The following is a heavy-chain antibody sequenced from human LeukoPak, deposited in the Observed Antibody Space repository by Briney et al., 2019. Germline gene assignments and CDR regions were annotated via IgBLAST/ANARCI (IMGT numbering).Heavy chain of an antibody. CDR1: GFTFSSYS. V-gene: IGHV3-21*01. CDR2: ISSSSSYI. J-gene: IGHJ4*02. Sequence: GGSLRLSCAASGFTFSSYSTNWVRQAPGKGLEWVSSISSSSSYIYYADSVKGRFTISRDNAKNSLYLQMNSLRAEDTAVYYCARFPLYSGYDFLWGQGTLVTVSS. CDR3: ARFPLYSGYDFL. D-gene: IGHD5-12*01.